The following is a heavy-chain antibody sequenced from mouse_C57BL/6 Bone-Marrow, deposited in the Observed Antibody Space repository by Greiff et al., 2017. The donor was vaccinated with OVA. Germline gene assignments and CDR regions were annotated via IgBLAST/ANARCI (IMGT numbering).Heavy chain of an antibody. J-gene: IGHJ2*01. V-gene: IGHV1-81*01. CDR1: GYTFTSYG. Sequence: VQLQQSGAELARPGASVKLSCKASGYTFTSYGISWVKQRTGQGLEWIGEIYPRSGNTYYNEKFKGKATLTADKSSSTAYMELRSLTSEDSAVDFCYRQLSLHYGGQGTTLTVSS. CDR2: IYPRSGNT. D-gene: IGHD3-2*02. CDR3: YRQLSLHY.